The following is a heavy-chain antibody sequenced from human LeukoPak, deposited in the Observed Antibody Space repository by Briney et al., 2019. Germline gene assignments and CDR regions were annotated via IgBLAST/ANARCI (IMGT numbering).Heavy chain of an antibody. V-gene: IGHV3-15*01. D-gene: IGHD2-2*01. J-gene: IGHJ6*04. CDR3: AKDKWSPIVVVPAATMDV. CDR1: GFTFSNTW. CDR2: IKSKADGGAI. Sequence: GGSLRLPCAGSGFTFSNTWMSWVRQAPGKGLEWVGRIKSKADGGAIDYAAPVKDRFTISRDDSQTTLYLQMNSLRTEDTAVYYCAKDKWSPIVVVPAATMDVWGKGTTVTVSS.